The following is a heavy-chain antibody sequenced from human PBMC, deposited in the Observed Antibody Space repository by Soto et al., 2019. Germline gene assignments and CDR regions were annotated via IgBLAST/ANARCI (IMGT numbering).Heavy chain of an antibody. CDR2: ISWNSGSI. V-gene: IGHV3-9*01. D-gene: IGHD6-19*01. J-gene: IGHJ4*02. CDR3: VRPRWLASYFDY. Sequence: EVQLVESGGGLVQPGRSLRLSCAASGFTFDDYAMHWVRQAPGKGLEWVSSISWNSGSIDYADSVKGRFTISRDNAKNSLYLQMNSLKTEDTALYYCVRPRWLASYFDYWGQGTLVTVSS. CDR1: GFTFDDYA.